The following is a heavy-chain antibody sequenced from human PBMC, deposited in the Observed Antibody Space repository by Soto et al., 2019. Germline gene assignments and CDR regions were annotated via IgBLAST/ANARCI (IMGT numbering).Heavy chain of an antibody. Sequence: GEYLKISCQGSGYTFTGYWMGWVRQMSGKGLEWMGIIYPGDSNTTYSPSFQGLVTISADKSINTAYLQWNSLRAPDTAIYFCARAPGMTDFDYWGQGTLVTVSS. CDR1: GYTFTGYW. CDR3: ARAPGMTDFDY. CDR2: IYPGDSNT. J-gene: IGHJ4*02. D-gene: IGHD6-13*01. V-gene: IGHV5-51*01.